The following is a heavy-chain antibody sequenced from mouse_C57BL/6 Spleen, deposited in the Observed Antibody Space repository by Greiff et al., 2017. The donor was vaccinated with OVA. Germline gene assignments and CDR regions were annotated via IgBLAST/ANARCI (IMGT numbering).Heavy chain of an antibody. V-gene: IGHV10-3*01. CDR2: IRSKSSNYAT. Sequence: EVKLVESGGGLVQPKGSLKLSCAASGFTFNTYAMHWVRQAPGKGLEWVARIRSKSSNYATYYADTVKDRFTISSDDSQSMLYLQMNNLKTEDTAMYYCVREDSYDAWFAYWGQGTLVTVSA. D-gene: IGHD2-3*01. CDR1: GFTFNTYA. CDR3: VREDSYDAWFAY. J-gene: IGHJ3*01.